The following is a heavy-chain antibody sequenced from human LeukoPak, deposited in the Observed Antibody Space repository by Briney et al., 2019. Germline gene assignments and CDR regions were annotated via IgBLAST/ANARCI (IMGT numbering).Heavy chain of an antibody. Sequence: PSETLSLTSTVSGGSISSYYWSWIRQPAGKGLEWIGRIYTSGSTNYNPSLKSRVTMSVDTSKNQFSLKLSSVTAADTAVYYCARVRGYYDSSGFLGEDFDYWGQGTLVTVSS. D-gene: IGHD3-22*01. CDR1: GGSISSYY. V-gene: IGHV4-4*07. J-gene: IGHJ4*02. CDR3: ARVRGYYDSSGFLGEDFDY. CDR2: IYTSGST.